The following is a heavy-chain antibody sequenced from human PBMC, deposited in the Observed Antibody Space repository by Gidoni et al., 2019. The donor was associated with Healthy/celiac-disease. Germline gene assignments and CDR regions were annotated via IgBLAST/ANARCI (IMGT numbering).Heavy chain of an antibody. CDR1: GGSISSSRYY. V-gene: IGHV4-39*01. D-gene: IGHD3-10*01. CDR2: IYYSWST. Sequence: QLQLQESGPGLVKPSETLSLTCTVSGGSISSSRYYWGWIRQPPGKGLEWIGSIYYSWSTYYNPSLKSRVTISVDTSKNQFSLKLSSVTAADTAVYYCASRPVLLWFGESEIFDYWGQGTLVTVSS. CDR3: ASRPVLLWFGESEIFDY. J-gene: IGHJ4*02.